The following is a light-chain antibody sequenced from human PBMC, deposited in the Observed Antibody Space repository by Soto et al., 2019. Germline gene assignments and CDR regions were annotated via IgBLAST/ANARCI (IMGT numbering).Light chain of an antibody. Sequence: QSVLTQPASVSGSPGQSITISCTGTSSDIGANNYISWYQQHPGKAPEVLIYDVSNRSSGVSNRFSGSKSGNTASLTISGLQAEDEADYYCSSYTSSDTVIFGGGTKLTVL. CDR2: DVS. CDR1: SSDIGANNY. J-gene: IGLJ2*01. V-gene: IGLV2-14*01. CDR3: SSYTSSDTVI.